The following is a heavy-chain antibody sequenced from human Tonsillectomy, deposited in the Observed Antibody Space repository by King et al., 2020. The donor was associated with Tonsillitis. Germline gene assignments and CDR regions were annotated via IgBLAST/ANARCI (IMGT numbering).Heavy chain of an antibody. CDR1: GFTFSSYW. V-gene: IGHV3-7*01. CDR3: ARENARTYDYVWESYRYAAYPNFDY. D-gene: IGHD3-16*02. CDR2: IKQDGSEK. J-gene: IGHJ4*02. Sequence: VQLVESGGGLVQPGGSLRLSCAASGFTFSSYWMSWVRQAPGKGLEWVANIKQDGSEKYYVDSVKGRFTISRDNAKNSLYLQMNSLRAEDTAVYYCARENARTYDYVWESYRYAAYPNFDYWGQGTLVTVSS.